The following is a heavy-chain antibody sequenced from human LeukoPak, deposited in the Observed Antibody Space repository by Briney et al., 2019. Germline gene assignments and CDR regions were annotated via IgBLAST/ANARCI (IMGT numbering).Heavy chain of an antibody. J-gene: IGHJ4*02. CDR2: LYRGGNT. D-gene: IGHD2-21*01. V-gene: IGHV3-66*01. CDR1: GFTFSSYA. CDR3: ARDRIEGATSDFDY. Sequence: QPGGSLRLSCAASGFTFSSYAMSWVRQAPGKGLEWVSVLYRGGNTYYADSVRGRFTISRDNSKNMVYLQMNSLTAEDTAVYYCARDRIEGATSDFDYWGQGTLVTVSS.